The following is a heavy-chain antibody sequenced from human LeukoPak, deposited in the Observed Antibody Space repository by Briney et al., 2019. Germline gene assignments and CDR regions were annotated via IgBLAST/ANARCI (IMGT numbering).Heavy chain of an antibody. V-gene: IGHV3-30*18. CDR2: ISYDGKNY. CDR1: GFTFSNYG. CDR3: AKVVSTGYDNYFDY. D-gene: IGHD5-12*01. Sequence: PGRSLRLSCAASGFTFSNYGMHWVRQAPGKGLEWVALISYDGKNYNYADSVKGRFTISGDNSKNTLYLQMNSLRPEDTAVYYCAKVVSTGYDNYFDYWGQGTLVTVSS. J-gene: IGHJ4*02.